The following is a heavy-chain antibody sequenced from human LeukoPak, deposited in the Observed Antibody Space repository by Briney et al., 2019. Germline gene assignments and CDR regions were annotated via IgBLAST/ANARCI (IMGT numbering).Heavy chain of an antibody. CDR1: GFTFSSYS. Sequence: GGSLRLSCAASGFTFSSYSMNWVRQAPGKGLEWVSSISSSSSYIYYADSVKGRFTISRDNAKNSLCLQMNSLRAEDTAVYYCARSNHYYDSSGYIRWGQGTLVTVSS. CDR3: ARSNHYYDSSGYIR. CDR2: ISSSSSYI. D-gene: IGHD3-22*01. J-gene: IGHJ4*02. V-gene: IGHV3-21*01.